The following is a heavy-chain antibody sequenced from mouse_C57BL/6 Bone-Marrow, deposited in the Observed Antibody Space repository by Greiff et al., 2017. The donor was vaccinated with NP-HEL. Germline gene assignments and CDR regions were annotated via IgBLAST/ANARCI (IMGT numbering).Heavy chain of an antibody. Sequence: EVKLVESGGDLVKPGGSLKLSCAASGFTFSSYGMSWVRQTPDKRLEWVATISSGGSYTYYPDSVKGRFTISRDNATNTLYLQMSSLKSEDTAMYYCARRPYDYDEGFFDYWGQGTTLTVSS. CDR1: GFTFSSYG. V-gene: IGHV5-6*02. D-gene: IGHD2-4*01. CDR2: ISSGGSYT. J-gene: IGHJ2*01. CDR3: ARRPYDYDEGFFDY.